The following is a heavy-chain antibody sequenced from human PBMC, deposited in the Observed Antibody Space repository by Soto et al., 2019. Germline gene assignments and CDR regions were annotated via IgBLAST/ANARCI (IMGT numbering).Heavy chain of an antibody. V-gene: IGHV3-7*01. J-gene: IGHJ4*02. CDR2: IKQDGSEK. D-gene: IGHD6-13*01. CDR1: GFTFSSYW. CDR3: AKENGYSSSWFEFDY. Sequence: GGSLRLSCAASGFTFSSYWMSWVRQAPGKGLEWVANIKQDGSEKYYVDSVKGRFTISRDNAKNSLYLQMNSLRAEDTAVYYCAKENGYSSSWFEFDYWGQGTLVTVSS.